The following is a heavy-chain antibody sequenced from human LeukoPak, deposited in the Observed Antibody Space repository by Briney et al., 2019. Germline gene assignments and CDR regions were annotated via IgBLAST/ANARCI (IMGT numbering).Heavy chain of an antibody. CDR1: GGSFSGYY. CDR3: ARGRQQLARQFSYYYYSMDV. D-gene: IGHD6-13*01. J-gene: IGHJ6*03. Sequence: SDTLSLTCTVYGGSFSGYYWSWIRQPPGKGLEWMGEINHSGSTNYNPSLQRRVTISVDTTNNHISLKLIPVTAADTAVYYCARGRQQLARQFSYYYYSMDVWGKGTTVTGSS. V-gene: IGHV4-34*01. CDR2: INHSGST.